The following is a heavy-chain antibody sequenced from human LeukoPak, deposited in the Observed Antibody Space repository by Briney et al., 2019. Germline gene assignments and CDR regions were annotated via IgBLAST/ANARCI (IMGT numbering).Heavy chain of an antibody. CDR1: GYTFTSYG. CDR2: ISAYNGNT. CDR3: ARGITMVRGVTPYNWFDP. Sequence: GASVKVSCKASGYTFTSYGISWVRQAPGQGLEWMGWISAYNGNTNYAQKLQGRVTMTTDTSTSTAYMELRSLRSDDTAVNYCARGITMVRGVTPYNWFDPWGQGTLVTVSS. J-gene: IGHJ5*02. V-gene: IGHV1-18*01. D-gene: IGHD3-10*01.